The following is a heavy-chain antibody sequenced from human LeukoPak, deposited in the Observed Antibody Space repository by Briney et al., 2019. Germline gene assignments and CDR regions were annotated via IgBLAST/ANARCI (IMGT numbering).Heavy chain of an antibody. J-gene: IGHJ5*02. CDR1: GYSISSDCY. CDR2: IYHSGYT. Sequence: SETLSLTCTVSGYSISSDCYWGWIRQPPGQGLEWIGGIYHSGYTYYYPSLKSRVTISVDTSKNQFSLKLSSVTAADTAVYYCARAPYGGHNWFDPWGQGTLVTVSS. V-gene: IGHV4-38-2*02. D-gene: IGHD4-23*01. CDR3: ARAPYGGHNWFDP.